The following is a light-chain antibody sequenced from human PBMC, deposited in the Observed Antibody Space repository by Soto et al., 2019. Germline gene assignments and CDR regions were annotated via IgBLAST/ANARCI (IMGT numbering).Light chain of an antibody. CDR2: EVS. J-gene: IGLJ1*01. V-gene: IGLV2-14*01. Sequence: QSALTQPASVSGSPGQSITISCTGNTSDVGGYNFVSWYQLHPGKAPKLMIFEVSNRPSGVSNRFSGSKSGNTASLTISGLQAEDEADYYCSSYTSSGTRVFGTGTKVTGL. CDR1: TSDVGGYNF. CDR3: SSYTSSGTRV.